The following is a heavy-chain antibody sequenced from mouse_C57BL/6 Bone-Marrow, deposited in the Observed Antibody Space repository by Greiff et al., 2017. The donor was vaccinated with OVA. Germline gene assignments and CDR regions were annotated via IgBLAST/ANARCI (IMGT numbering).Heavy chain of an antibody. D-gene: IGHD2-2*01. CDR3: ARHVVTTGDDFDY. V-gene: IGHV5-2*01. J-gene: IGHJ2*01. CDR1: EYEFPSHD. Sequence: DVMLVESGGGLVQPGESLKLSCESNEYEFPSHDMSWVRKTPEKRLELVAAINSDGGSPYYPDTMERRFIISRDNTKKTLYLQMSSLRSEDTALYYCARHVVTTGDDFDYWGQGTTLTVSS. CDR2: INSDGGSP.